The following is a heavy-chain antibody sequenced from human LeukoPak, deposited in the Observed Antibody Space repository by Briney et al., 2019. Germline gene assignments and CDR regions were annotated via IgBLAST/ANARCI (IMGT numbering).Heavy chain of an antibody. CDR3: VKGGWGATVHI. D-gene: IGHD1-26*01. CDR1: GFTFSDYA. J-gene: IGHJ3*02. V-gene: IGHV3-23*01. CDR2: VSDSGDTT. Sequence: PGGSLRLSYVASGFTFSDYAMTWVRQAPGKGPEWVSGVSDSGDTTYYADSVKGRFTISRDNSKNTLYLQMHNLTVEDTALYYCVKGGWGATVHIWGQGTMVTVSS.